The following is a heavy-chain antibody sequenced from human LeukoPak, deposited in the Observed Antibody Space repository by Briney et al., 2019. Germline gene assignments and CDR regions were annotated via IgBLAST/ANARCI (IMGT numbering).Heavy chain of an antibody. Sequence: GGSLRLSCAASGFTFSGAAMTWVRQAPGKGLEWVSTITGSDDRTYYADSVKGRFTISRDYSKNTQRLQMSSLRVEDTAIYYCAKGPQVGSGYHPDFWGQGTLVTVSS. D-gene: IGHD3-22*01. J-gene: IGHJ4*02. CDR3: AKGPQVGSGYHPDF. CDR1: GFTFSGAA. V-gene: IGHV3-23*01. CDR2: ITGSDDRT.